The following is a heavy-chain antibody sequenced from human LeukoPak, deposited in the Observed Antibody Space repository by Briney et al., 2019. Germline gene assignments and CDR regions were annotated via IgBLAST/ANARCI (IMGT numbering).Heavy chain of an antibody. CDR1: GFTFSSYG. D-gene: IGHD3-10*01. CDR2: ISYDGSNK. CDR3: ARDFRFGDLFSMDV. Sequence: GGSLRLSCAASGFTFSSYGMHWVRQAPGKGLEWVAVISYDGSNKYYTDSVKGRFTISRDNSKNTLYLQMNSLRAEDTAVYYCARDFRFGDLFSMDVWGQGTTVTVSS. J-gene: IGHJ6*02. V-gene: IGHV3-30*03.